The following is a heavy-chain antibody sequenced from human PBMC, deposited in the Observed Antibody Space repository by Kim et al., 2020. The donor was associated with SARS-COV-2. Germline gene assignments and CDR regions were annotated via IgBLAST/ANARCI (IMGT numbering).Heavy chain of an antibody. V-gene: IGHV4-30-2*01. CDR1: GDSVSSGGYS. D-gene: IGHD1-1*01. Sequence: SETLSLTCAVSGDSVSSGGYSWNWIRQPPGKGLEWIGYIHHSGSIDENPSLNGRVTISADRSKNQFSLKLSSVTAADTAVYYCARGISEITGEIFDYWGQGILVIVSS. CDR3: ARGISEITGEIFDY. J-gene: IGHJ4*02. CDR2: IHHSGSI.